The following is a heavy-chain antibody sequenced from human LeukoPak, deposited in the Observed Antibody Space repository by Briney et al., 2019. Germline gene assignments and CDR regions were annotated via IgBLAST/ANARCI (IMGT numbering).Heavy chain of an antibody. CDR2: TYYRSKWFN. V-gene: IGHV6-1*01. CDR1: GDSVSSNSGA. D-gene: IGHD3-9*01. J-gene: IGHJ3*02. Sequence: SQTPSLTCAISGDSVSSNSGAWNWIRQSPSRGLEWLGRTYYRSKWFNDYAVSVKSRMTINPDTSKNQFSLQLNSVTPDDTAVYYCARALTARAEGAFDIWGQGTMVSVSS. CDR3: ARALTARAEGAFDI.